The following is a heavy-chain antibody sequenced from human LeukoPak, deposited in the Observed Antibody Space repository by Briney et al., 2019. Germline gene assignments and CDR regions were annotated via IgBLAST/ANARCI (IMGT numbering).Heavy chain of an antibody. Sequence: SETLSLTCAVYGGSFSGYYWSWIRQPPGKGLEWIGEINHSGSTNYNPSLKSRVTISVDTSKNQFSLKLSSVTAADTAVYYCARGGPPVLRYCSSTSCYFYRFDPWGQGTLVTVSS. V-gene: IGHV4-34*01. CDR3: ARGGPPVLRYCSSTSCYFYRFDP. CDR2: INHSGST. J-gene: IGHJ5*02. D-gene: IGHD2-2*01. CDR1: GGSFSGYY.